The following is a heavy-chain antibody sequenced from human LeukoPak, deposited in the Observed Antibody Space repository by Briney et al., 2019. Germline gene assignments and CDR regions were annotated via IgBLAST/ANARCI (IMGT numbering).Heavy chain of an antibody. CDR2: INPNSGGT. Sequence: GASVKVSCKASGYTFTGYYMHWVRQAPGQGLEWMGWINPNSGGTNYAQKFQGWVTMTRDTSISTAYMELSRLRSDDTAVYYCARDRLLLWFGEGGDAFDIWGQGTMVTVSS. D-gene: IGHD3-10*01. CDR1: GYTFTGYY. V-gene: IGHV1-2*04. J-gene: IGHJ3*02. CDR3: ARDRLLLWFGEGGDAFDI.